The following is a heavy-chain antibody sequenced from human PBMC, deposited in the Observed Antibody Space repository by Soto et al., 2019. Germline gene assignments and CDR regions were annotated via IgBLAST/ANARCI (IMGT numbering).Heavy chain of an antibody. D-gene: IGHD3-3*01. V-gene: IGHV1-2*02. Sequence: QVQLVQSGAEVKKPGASVKVSCKASGYTFTGYYMNWVRQAPGQGLEWMGWINPNSGGTNYAQKVQARVTMTRDTSISTAYMELSRLTSDDTAVYYCARAYYDFWSGYGANDAFDIWGQGTMVTVSS. CDR2: INPNSGGT. CDR1: GYTFTGYY. CDR3: ARAYYDFWSGYGANDAFDI. J-gene: IGHJ3*02.